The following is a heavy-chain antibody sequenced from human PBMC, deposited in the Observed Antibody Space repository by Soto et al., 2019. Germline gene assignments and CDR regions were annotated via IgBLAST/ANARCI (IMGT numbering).Heavy chain of an antibody. J-gene: IGHJ6*03. Sequence: PGGSLRLSCAASGFTFSSYAMSWVRQAPGKGLEWVSAISGSGGSTYYADSVTGRFTISRDNSKNTLYLQMNSLRAEDTAVYDCGKGGYDKDCYYYYMDVWGKGTTVTVSS. CDR2: ISGSGGST. V-gene: IGHV3-23*01. CDR3: GKGGYDKDCYYYYMDV. D-gene: IGHD5-12*01. CDR1: GFTFSSYA.